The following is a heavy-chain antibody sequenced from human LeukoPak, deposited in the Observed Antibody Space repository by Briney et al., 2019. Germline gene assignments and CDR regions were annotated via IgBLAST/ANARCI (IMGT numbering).Heavy chain of an antibody. CDR3: ARESWSDSVAFDI. CDR1: GVTFSSYA. J-gene: IGHJ3*02. V-gene: IGHV3-30*04. Sequence: AGGSLRLSCAASGVTFSSYAMHWVRQAPGEGLEWVGLISYGGIDESYADSVKGRFTISRDSSKRTLYLQMNSLRAEDTAMYYCARESWSDSVAFDIWGLGTMVIVSS. D-gene: IGHD3-3*01. CDR2: ISYGGIDE.